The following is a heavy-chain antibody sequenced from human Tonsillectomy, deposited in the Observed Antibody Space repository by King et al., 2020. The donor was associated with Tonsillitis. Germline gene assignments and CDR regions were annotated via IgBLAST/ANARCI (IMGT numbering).Heavy chain of an antibody. D-gene: IGHD2-2*02. J-gene: IGHJ5*02. CDR3: ARGGYCSSTSCYTRWFDP. V-gene: IGHV4-31*03. CDR1: GGSISSGGYY. CDR2: IYYSGST. Sequence: QLQESGPGLVKPSQTLSLTCTVSGGSISSGGYYWSWIRQHPGKGLEWIGYIYYSGSTYYNPSLKSRVTISVDTSKNQFSLKLSSVTAADTAVYYCARGGYCSSTSCYTRWFDPWGQGTLVTVSS.